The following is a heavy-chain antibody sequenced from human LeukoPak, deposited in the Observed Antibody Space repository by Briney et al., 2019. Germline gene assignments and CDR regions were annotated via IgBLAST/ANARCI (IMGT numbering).Heavy chain of an antibody. D-gene: IGHD1-26*01. CDR3: ARGGYSGSYYEFDY. CDR1: GYTFTGYY. CDR2: INPNSGGT. Sequence: ASVKVSCKTSGYTFTGYYMHWVRQAPGQGLEWMGRINPNSGGTSYAQRFQGRVTMTRDTSTSTVYMELSSLRSEDTAVYYCARGGYSGSYYEFDYWGQGTLVTVSS. V-gene: IGHV1-2*06. J-gene: IGHJ4*02.